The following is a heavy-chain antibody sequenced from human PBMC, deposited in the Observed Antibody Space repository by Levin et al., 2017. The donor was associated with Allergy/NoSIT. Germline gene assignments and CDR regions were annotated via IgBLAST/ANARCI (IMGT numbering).Heavy chain of an antibody. CDR3: AILCLGCIPTNCSEWYGLPG. D-gene: IGHD2-2*01. CDR2: ISGSGRTT. J-gene: IGHJ6*02. CDR1: GFTFSSYA. V-gene: IGHV3-23*01. Sequence: ETLSVTCAASGFTFSSYAMSWVRQAPGKGLEWVSAISGSGRTTHYVDSVKGRFTISRDNSKNSLYLQMSGLRAEDTAVYYCAILCLGCIPTNCSEWYGLPGWVPATTVTVSS.